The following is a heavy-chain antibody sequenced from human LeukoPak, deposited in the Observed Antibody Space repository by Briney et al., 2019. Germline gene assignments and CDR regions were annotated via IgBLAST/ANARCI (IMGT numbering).Heavy chain of an antibody. Sequence: GASVKVSCKASGYTFTSHGISWVRQAPGQGLEWMGWISAYNGNTNYAQKLQGRVTMTTDTSTSTAYMELRSLRSDDTAVYYCARSIAADQKRDWFDPWGQGTLVTVSS. D-gene: IGHD6-13*01. CDR2: ISAYNGNT. J-gene: IGHJ5*02. CDR1: GYTFTSHG. V-gene: IGHV1-18*01. CDR3: ARSIAADQKRDWFDP.